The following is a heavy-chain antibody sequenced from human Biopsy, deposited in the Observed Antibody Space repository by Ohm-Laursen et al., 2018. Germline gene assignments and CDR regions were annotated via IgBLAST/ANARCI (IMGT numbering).Heavy chain of an antibody. CDR3: AKVSPTILSSFDY. CDR2: ISYDGSNE. Sequence: SLRLSCAASGFTFSNYGVDWVRQAPGKGLEWVAGISYDGSNEYYGDSVKGRFTISRDNSKNTLYLQMNSLRAEDTAVYYCAKVSPTILSSFDYWGQGTLVTVSS. V-gene: IGHV3-33*06. D-gene: IGHD3-9*01. CDR1: GFTFSNYG. J-gene: IGHJ4*02.